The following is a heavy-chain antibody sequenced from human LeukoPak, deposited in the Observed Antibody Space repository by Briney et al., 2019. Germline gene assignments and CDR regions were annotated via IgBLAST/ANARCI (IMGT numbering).Heavy chain of an antibody. Sequence: SETLSLTCTVSGGSISSNNYFWGWIRQPPGKGLEWIGSIYHSGSTYYNPSLKSRVTISVDTSKNQFSLKLNSVTAADTAMYYCQSRFLEWLLDYWGQGTLVTVSS. V-gene: IGHV4-39*01. CDR2: IYHSGST. CDR3: QSRFLEWLLDY. CDR1: GGSISSNNYF. D-gene: IGHD3-3*01. J-gene: IGHJ4*02.